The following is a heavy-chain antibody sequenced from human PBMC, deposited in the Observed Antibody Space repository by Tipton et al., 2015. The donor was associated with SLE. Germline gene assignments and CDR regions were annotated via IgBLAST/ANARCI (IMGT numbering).Heavy chain of an antibody. Sequence: GLVKPSETLSLTCSVSGGSISRSGHYWGWIRQPPGKGLEWIGSIDYSGSTYYSPSLKSRVTISVDTSKNQFSLRLSSVTAADTAVYYCARDEYRYDATGYHLLGHFDFWGQGTLVTVSS. J-gene: IGHJ4*02. CDR1: GGSISRSGHY. CDR2: IDYSGST. D-gene: IGHD3-22*01. V-gene: IGHV4-39*07. CDR3: ARDEYRYDATGYHLLGHFDF.